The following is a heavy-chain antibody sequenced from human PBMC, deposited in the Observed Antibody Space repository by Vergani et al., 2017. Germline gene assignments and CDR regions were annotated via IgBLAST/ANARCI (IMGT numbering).Heavy chain of an antibody. D-gene: IGHD3-22*01. CDR3: ARSGRNYYDSSGYYHASARRYYFDY. J-gene: IGHJ4*02. CDR1: GGSISSSNW. V-gene: IGHV4-4*03. Sequence: QVQLQESGPGLVKPPGTLSLTCAVSGGSISSSNWWSWIRQPPGKGLEWIWEINHSGSTNYNPSLKSRVTISVDTSKNQFSLKLSSVTAADKAVYYCARSGRNYYDSSGYYHASARRYYFDYWGQGTLVTVSS. CDR2: INHSGST.